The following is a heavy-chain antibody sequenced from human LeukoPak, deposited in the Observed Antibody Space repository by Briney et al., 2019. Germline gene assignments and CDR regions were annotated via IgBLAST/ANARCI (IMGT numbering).Heavy chain of an antibody. CDR3: AITEPSLPNQGSYYYMDV. J-gene: IGHJ6*03. CDR1: GYTLTELS. D-gene: IGHD1-14*01. V-gene: IGHV1-24*01. CDR2: FDPEDGET. Sequence: ASVKVSCKVSGYTLTELSMHWVRQAPGKGLEWMGGFDPEDGETIYAQKFQGRVTMTEDTSTDTAYMELSSLRSEDTAVYYCAITEPSLPNQGSYYYMDVWGKGTTVTVSS.